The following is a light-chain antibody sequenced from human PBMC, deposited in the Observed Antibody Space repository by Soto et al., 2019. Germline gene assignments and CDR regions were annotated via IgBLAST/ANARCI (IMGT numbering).Light chain of an antibody. CDR2: KAS. V-gene: IGKV1-5*03. CDR3: QQYNNGGT. CDR1: QSISSW. Sequence: DIPMTQSPSTLSASIGDRVTITCRASQSISSWLAWYQQKPGKAPKVLIYKASSLQSGVPSRFSGSGSGTEFTLTISSLQPDDFATYYCQQYNNGGTFGQGTKLEIK. J-gene: IGKJ2*02.